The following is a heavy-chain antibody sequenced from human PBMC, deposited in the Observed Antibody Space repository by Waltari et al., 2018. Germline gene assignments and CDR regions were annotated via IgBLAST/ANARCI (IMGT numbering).Heavy chain of an antibody. CDR1: GGSISSSSYY. V-gene: IGHV4-39*07. Sequence: QLQLQASGPGLVKPSETLSLTCTVSGGSISSSSYYWGWIRQPPGKGLEWIGSIYYSWRTYYDPALESRVTIAIDTTKNQITLKLSSVTAADTAVYYCARRRANWDTYYFDYWGQGTLVTVSS. CDR2: IYYSWRT. CDR3: ARRRANWDTYYFDY. J-gene: IGHJ4*02. D-gene: IGHD7-27*01.